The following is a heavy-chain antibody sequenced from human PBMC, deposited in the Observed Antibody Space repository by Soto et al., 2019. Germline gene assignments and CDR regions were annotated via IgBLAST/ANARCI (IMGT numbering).Heavy chain of an antibody. Sequence: SQTLSLTCAISGDSVSSNSAAWNWVRQSPSRGLEWLGRTYYRSKWYNDYAVSVKSRITINPDTSKNQFSLQLNSVTPEDTAVYYCARGGEWLDVYYYYGMDVWGQGTTVTVSS. J-gene: IGHJ6*02. CDR1: GDSVSSNSAA. D-gene: IGHD6-19*01. CDR3: ARGGEWLDVYYYYGMDV. CDR2: TYYRSKWYN. V-gene: IGHV6-1*01.